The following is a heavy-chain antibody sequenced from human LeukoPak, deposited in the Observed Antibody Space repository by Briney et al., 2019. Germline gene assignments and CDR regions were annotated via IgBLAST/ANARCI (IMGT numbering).Heavy chain of an antibody. CDR1: GYSFTSYW. Sequence: GESLKISCKGSGYSFTSYWIGWVRQAPGQGLEWMGWISAYNGNTNYAQKLQGRVTMTTDTSTSTAYMELRSLRSDDTAVYYCAREFYYYDSSGYLDYWGQGTLVTVSS. V-gene: IGHV1-18*04. D-gene: IGHD3-22*01. CDR3: AREFYYYDSSGYLDY. J-gene: IGHJ4*02. CDR2: ISAYNGNT.